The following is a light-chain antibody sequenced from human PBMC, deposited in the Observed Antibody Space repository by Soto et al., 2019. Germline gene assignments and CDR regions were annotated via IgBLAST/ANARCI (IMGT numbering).Light chain of an antibody. CDR3: QQYNNWPPLT. CDR2: GAS. J-gene: IGKJ4*01. Sequence: EIVMTQSPATLSVSPGERVTLSCRASQSVSSNLGWYQQKPGQAHRLLIYGASTRATGIPARFSGSGSGTEFTLTISSLQSDDLAVYYCQQYNNWPPLTFGGGTKVEIK. CDR1: QSVSSN. V-gene: IGKV3-15*01.